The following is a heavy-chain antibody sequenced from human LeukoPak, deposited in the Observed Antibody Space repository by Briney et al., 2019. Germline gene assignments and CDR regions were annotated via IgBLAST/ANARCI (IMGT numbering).Heavy chain of an antibody. CDR2: INPNSGGT. CDR1: GYTFTSYY. CDR3: AITYYYDSSGYYY. V-gene: IGHV1-2*02. D-gene: IGHD3-22*01. J-gene: IGHJ4*02. Sequence: ASVKVSCKASGYTFTSYYMHWVRQAPGQGLEWMGWINPNSGGTNYAQKFQGRVTMTRDTSISTAYMELSRLRSDDTAVYYCAITYYYDSSGYYYWGQGTLVTVSS.